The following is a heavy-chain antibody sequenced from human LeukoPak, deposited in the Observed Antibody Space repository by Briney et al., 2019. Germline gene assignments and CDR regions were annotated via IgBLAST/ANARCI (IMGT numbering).Heavy chain of an antibody. CDR1: GFTFSSHN. CDR2: ISSTNTYM. D-gene: IGHD2-15*01. Sequence: GGSLRLSCPASGFTFSSHNMNWVRQAPGKGLEWVSSISSTNTYMYYADSVKGRFTISRDNAKNSLYLQMNSLRAEDTALYYCARQYCSGGDCYFFDWGQGTLVTVSS. J-gene: IGHJ4*02. CDR3: ARQYCSGGDCYFFD. V-gene: IGHV3-21*01.